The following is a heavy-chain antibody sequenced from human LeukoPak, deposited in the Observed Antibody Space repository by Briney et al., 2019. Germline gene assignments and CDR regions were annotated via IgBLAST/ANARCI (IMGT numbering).Heavy chain of an antibody. CDR3: ARSPRVVKGWYFDL. V-gene: IGHV1-69*05. CDR1: GGTFSSYA. Sequence: SVKVFCKASGGTFSSYAISWVRQAPGQGLEWMGGIIPIFGTANYAQKFQGRVTITTDESTSTAYMELSSLRSEDTAVYYCARSPRVVKGWYFDLWGRGTLVTVSS. D-gene: IGHD3-3*01. J-gene: IGHJ2*01. CDR2: IIPIFGTA.